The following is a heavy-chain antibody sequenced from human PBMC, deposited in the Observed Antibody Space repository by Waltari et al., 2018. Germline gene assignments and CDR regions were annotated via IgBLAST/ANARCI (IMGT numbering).Heavy chain of an antibody. CDR1: GFSFSTSGVG. V-gene: IGHV2-5*02. D-gene: IGHD3-9*01. J-gene: IGHJ4*02. CDR3: AHRPSHYDIFSGYYNYFDY. Sequence: QITLKESGPTLVKPTQTLTLTCAFSGFSFSTSGVGVGWIRQPPGKALEWLAFVYWDDNKRYSPSLKGRLTITKDTSEDQVVLTITNMDPVDTATYFCAHRPSHYDIFSGYYNYFDYWGQGILVTVSS. CDR2: VYWDDNK.